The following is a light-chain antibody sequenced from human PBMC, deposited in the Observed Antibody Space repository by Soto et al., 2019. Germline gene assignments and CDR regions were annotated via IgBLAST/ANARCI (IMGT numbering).Light chain of an antibody. V-gene: IGKV2-24*01. CDR1: QSLEDSDGNSY. J-gene: IGKJ1*01. CDR3: MQATQFPWT. Sequence: IVMTQTPLSSAVTLGQPASISCRSSQSLEDSDGNSYSSWLHQRPGQPPRLLIYKISNRLSGVPDRFSGSGAGTVFTLRISRVEADDVGLYYCMQATQFPWTFGQGTRVEIK. CDR2: KIS.